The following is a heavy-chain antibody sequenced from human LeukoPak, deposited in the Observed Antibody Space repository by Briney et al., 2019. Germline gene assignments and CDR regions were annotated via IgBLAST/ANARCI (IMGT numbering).Heavy chain of an antibody. V-gene: IGHV1-8*01. CDR1: GYTFTSYD. CDR3: ARVPSSTRYYGMDV. Sequence: ASVKDSCKASGYTFTSYDINWVRQATGQGLEWMGWMNPNSGNTGYAQKFQGRVTMTRNTSISTAYMELSSLRSEDTAVYYCARVPSSTRYYGMDVWGQGTTVTVSS. D-gene: IGHD2-2*01. CDR2: MNPNSGNT. J-gene: IGHJ6*02.